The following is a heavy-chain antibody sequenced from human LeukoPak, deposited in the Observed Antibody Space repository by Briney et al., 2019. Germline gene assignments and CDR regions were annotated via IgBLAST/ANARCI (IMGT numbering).Heavy chain of an antibody. D-gene: IGHD3-22*01. CDR2: FDPEDGET. CDR1: GYTLTELS. CDR3: ATRGTTLYYYDSSGYTRWFGP. J-gene: IGHJ5*02. V-gene: IGHV1-24*01. Sequence: GASVKVSCKVSGYTLTELSMHWVRQAPGKGLEWMGGFDPEDGETIYAQKFQGRVTMTEDTSTETAYMELSSLRSEDTAVYYCATRGTTLYYYDSSGYTRWFGPWGQGTLVTVSS.